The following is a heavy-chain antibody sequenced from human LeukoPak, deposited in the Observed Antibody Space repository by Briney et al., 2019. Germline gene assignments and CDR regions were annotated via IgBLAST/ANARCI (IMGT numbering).Heavy chain of an antibody. CDR3: ARAMDVVATISPLDY. D-gene: IGHD5-12*01. Sequence: GESLRLSCAASGFTFSSYGMHWVRQAPGKGREGVAVIWYDGSNKYYADSENGRFTIPRDNSKNTLYLQMSSLRGEETSVYYCARAMDVVATISPLDYWGQGTLVTVSS. J-gene: IGHJ4*02. CDR2: IWYDGSNK. CDR1: GFTFSSYG. V-gene: IGHV3-33*01.